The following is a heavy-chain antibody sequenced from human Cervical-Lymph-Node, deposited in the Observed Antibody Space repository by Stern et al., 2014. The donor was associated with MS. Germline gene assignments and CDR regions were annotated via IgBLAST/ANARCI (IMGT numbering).Heavy chain of an antibody. CDR2: INTNTGNP. V-gene: IGHV7-4-1*02. J-gene: IGHJ4*02. CDR1: GYTFGTYA. CDR3: QVKFPGIAVAVPGDY. D-gene: IGHD6-19*01. Sequence: QLVQSGSELKRPGASVTVSCKASGYTFGTYAMYWVRLAPGHGLEWMGRINTNTGNPTYAHGFTGPFVFSLEPSGITALFDINSQKAEDTAVYYCQVKFPGIAVAVPGDYWGQGTLVTVSS.